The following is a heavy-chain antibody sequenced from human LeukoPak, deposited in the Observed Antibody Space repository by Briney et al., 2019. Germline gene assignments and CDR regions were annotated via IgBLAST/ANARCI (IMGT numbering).Heavy chain of an antibody. D-gene: IGHD3-3*01. J-gene: IGHJ4*02. Sequence: SETLSLTCTVSGGSISSYYWSWIRQPPGKGLECLGYIYYSGSTNYNPSLKSRVTISVDTSKDQFSLKLSSVTAADTAVYYCARGQPPITIFGVVIDETSFDYWGQGTLVTVSS. CDR3: ARGQPPITIFGVVIDETSFDY. CDR2: IYYSGST. CDR1: GGSISSYY. V-gene: IGHV4-59*01.